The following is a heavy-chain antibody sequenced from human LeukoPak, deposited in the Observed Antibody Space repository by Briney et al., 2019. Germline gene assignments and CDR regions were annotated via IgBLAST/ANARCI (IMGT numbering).Heavy chain of an antibody. CDR1: GYIFSSYW. CDR2: IYPGDSDT. J-gene: IGHJ4*02. Sequence: GASLKISCKGSGYIFSSYWIGWVRQLPGEGLEWMGIIYPGDSDTRYSPSFQGQVTISADKSISTAYLQWNSLRASDTAMYYCARHQYYYDTRGYYIDYWGQGTLVTVSS. V-gene: IGHV5-51*01. D-gene: IGHD3-22*01. CDR3: ARHQYYYDTRGYYIDY.